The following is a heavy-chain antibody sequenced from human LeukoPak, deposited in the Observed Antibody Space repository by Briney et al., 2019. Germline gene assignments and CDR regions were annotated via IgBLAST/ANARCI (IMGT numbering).Heavy chain of an antibody. CDR1: GFTFSSYA. CDR2: ISGSGGST. D-gene: IGHD2-2*01. V-gene: IGHV3-23*01. Sequence: PGGSLRLSCAASGFTFSSYAMSWVRQAPGKGLEWVSAISGSGGSTYYADSVKGRFTISRDNSKNTLYLQMNSLRAEETAVYYCAKGYCSSTSCYGDYWGQGTLVTVSS. J-gene: IGHJ4*02. CDR3: AKGYCSSTSCYGDY.